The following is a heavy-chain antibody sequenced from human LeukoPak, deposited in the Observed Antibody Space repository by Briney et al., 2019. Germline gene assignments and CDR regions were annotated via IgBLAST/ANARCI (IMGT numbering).Heavy chain of an antibody. J-gene: IGHJ4*02. D-gene: IGHD3-22*01. CDR3: ATGNYYDSSGYPDY. CDR1: GYTLTELS. Sequence: ASVNVSCKVSGYTLTELSMHWVRQAPGKGLEWMGGFDPEDGETIYAQKFQGRVTMTEDTSTDTAYMELSSLRSEDTAVYYCATGNYYDSSGYPDYWGQGTLVTVSS. V-gene: IGHV1-24*01. CDR2: FDPEDGET.